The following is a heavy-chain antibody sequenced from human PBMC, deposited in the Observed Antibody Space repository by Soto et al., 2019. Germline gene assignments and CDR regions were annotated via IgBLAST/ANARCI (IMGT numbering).Heavy chain of an antibody. CDR1: GFTFSSYG. CDR2: IWYDGSNK. CDR3: ARGRGITMVRGVKGTDAFDI. J-gene: IGHJ3*02. Sequence: QVQLVESGGGVVQPGRSLRLSCAASGFTFSSYGMHWVRQAPGKGLEWVAVIWYDGSNKYYADSVKGRFTISRDNSKNTLYLQMKSLRDEETAVYYCARGRGITMVRGVKGTDAFDIWGQGTMVTVSS. V-gene: IGHV3-33*01. D-gene: IGHD3-10*01.